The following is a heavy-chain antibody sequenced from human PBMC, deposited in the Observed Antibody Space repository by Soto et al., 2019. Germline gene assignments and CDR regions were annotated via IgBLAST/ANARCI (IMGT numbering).Heavy chain of an antibody. Sequence: AASVKVSCKASGYSFTDYHIHWVRQAPGQGLEWLGRINPKSGGTSTAQKFQGWVTMTTDTSISTASMELTRLTSDDTAIYYCARGDSTDCSNGVCSFFYNHDMDVRGQGTKVTVSS. D-gene: IGHD2-8*01. CDR1: GYSFTDYH. CDR3: ARGDSTDCSNGVCSFFYNHDMDV. CDR2: INPKSGGT. J-gene: IGHJ6*02. V-gene: IGHV1-2*04.